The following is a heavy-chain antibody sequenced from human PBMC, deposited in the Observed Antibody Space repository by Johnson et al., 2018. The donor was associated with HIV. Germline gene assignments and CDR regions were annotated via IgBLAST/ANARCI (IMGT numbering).Heavy chain of an antibody. J-gene: IGHJ3*02. D-gene: IGHD1-26*01. CDR3: TYELPPAFDAFDI. CDR2: IKSKTDGGTT. V-gene: IGHV3-15*01. CDR1: GFTFSNAW. Sequence: EVQLVESGGGLVKPGGSLRLSCAASGFTFSNAWMSWVRQAPGKGLEWVGRIKSKTDGGTTDYAAPVKGRFTISRDDSKNTLYLQMNSLKTEDTAVYYCTYELPPAFDAFDIWGQGTMVTVSS.